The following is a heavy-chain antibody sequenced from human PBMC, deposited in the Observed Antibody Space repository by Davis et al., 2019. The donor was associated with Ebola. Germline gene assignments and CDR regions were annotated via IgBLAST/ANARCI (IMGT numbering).Heavy chain of an antibody. V-gene: IGHV4-4*07. Sequence: SETLSLTCTVSGGSISSYYWSWIRQPAGKGLEWIGHIYTSGSTNYSPSLKSRVTISVDTSKNQFSLKLSSVTAADTAVYYCARGGYGRSYFDYWGQGTLVIVSS. J-gene: IGHJ4*02. CDR2: IYTSGST. CDR1: GGSISSYY. D-gene: IGHD1-1*01. CDR3: ARGGYGRSYFDY.